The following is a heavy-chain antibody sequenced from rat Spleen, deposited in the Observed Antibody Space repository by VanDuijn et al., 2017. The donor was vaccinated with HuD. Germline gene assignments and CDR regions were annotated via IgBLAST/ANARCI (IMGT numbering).Heavy chain of an antibody. D-gene: IGHD1-11*01. Sequence: EVQLVESGGGLVQPGRSLKLSCVASGFTFSDYAMAWVRQAPKKGLEWVATILYDDTNTYYRDSVKGRFTISRDNAKSTLYLQMNSLRSEDTATYYCARQEDYGGYSRDYFGCWGQGTLVTVSS. J-gene: IGHJ3*01. CDR1: GFTFSDYA. CDR2: ILYDDTNT. CDR3: ARQEDYGGYSRDYFGC. V-gene: IGHV5-17*01.